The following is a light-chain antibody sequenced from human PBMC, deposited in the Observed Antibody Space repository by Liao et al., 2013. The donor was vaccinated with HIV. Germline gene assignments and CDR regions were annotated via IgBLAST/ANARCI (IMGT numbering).Light chain of an antibody. J-gene: IGLJ3*02. CDR3: QAWDRNSYWV. V-gene: IGLV3-1*01. Sequence: YDLSQPPSVSVSPGQTATIPCSGDNLGSKFTCWYQHKPGQSPLAIIYQDSKRPPGIPARFSASNSGNTATLTITGTQAVDEADYYCQAWDRNSYWVFGGGTKLTVL. CDR2: QDS. CDR1: NLGSKF.